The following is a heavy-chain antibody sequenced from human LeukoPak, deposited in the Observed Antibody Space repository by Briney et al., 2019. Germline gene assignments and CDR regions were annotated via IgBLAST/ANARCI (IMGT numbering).Heavy chain of an antibody. CDR3: ARDPGWQQLVPGVY. CDR2: ISYDGSNK. V-gene: IGHV3-30*03. D-gene: IGHD6-13*01. Sequence: GGSLRLSCAASGFTFSSYGMHWVRQAPGKGLEWVAVISYDGSNKYYADSVKGRFTISRDNSKNTLYLQMNSLRAEDTAVYYCARDPGWQQLVPGVYWGQGTLVTVSS. J-gene: IGHJ4*02. CDR1: GFTFSSYG.